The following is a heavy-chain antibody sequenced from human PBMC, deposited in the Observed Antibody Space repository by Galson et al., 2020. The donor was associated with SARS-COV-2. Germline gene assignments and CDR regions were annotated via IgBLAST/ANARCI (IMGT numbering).Heavy chain of an antibody. D-gene: IGHD6-13*01. Sequence: SETLSLTCTVSGDSISSSYYYWAWIRQPPGKGLEWVGSVSYSGTTYSNPSLRGRVTISIDASKTQFSLNLSSATAADTAVYYCARVPYSSRWHVDYWGQGTLVAVSS. CDR3: ARVPYSSRWHVDY. CDR2: VSYSGTT. V-gene: IGHV4-39*07. CDR1: GDSISSSYYY. J-gene: IGHJ4*02.